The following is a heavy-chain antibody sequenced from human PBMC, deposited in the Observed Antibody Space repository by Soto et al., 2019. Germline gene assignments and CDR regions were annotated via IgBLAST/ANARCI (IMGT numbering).Heavy chain of an antibody. CDR3: ARGYTAMVTLYYFAY. CDR2: ISAYNGNT. D-gene: IGHD5-18*01. J-gene: IGHJ4*02. Sequence: ASVKVSCKASGYTFTSYGISWVRQAPGQGLEWMGWISAYNGNTNYAQKLQGRVTMNTDTSTSTAYMELRSLISDDTVVYYCARGYTAMVTLYYFAYWGRGTLVTVSS. CDR1: GYTFTSYG. V-gene: IGHV1-18*01.